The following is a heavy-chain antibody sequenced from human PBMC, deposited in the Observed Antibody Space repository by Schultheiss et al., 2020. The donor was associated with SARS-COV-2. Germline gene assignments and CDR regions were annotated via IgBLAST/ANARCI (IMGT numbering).Heavy chain of an antibody. V-gene: IGHV4-59*12. CDR3: ARDCSGGSCHPY. CDR1: GASMRPYY. Sequence: SETLSLTCSVSGASMRPYYWSWIRQPPGKGLEWIGNIDYSGSTNYNPSLKSRVTMSVDTSKNQFSLKLSSVTAADTAVYYCARDCSGGSCHPYWGQGTLVTVSS. CDR2: IDYSGST. D-gene: IGHD2-15*01. J-gene: IGHJ4*02.